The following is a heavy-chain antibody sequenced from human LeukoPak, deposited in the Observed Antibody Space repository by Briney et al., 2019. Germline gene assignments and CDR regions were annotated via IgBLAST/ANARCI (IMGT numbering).Heavy chain of an antibody. Sequence: SVKVSCKASGGTFSSYAISWVRQAPGQGLEWMGGIIPIFGTANYAQKFQGRVTITADESTSTAYMELSSLRSEDTALYYCARYSSSWYQGVYAFDIWGQGTMVTVSS. D-gene: IGHD6-13*01. J-gene: IGHJ3*02. CDR2: IIPIFGTA. CDR3: ARYSSSWYQGVYAFDI. V-gene: IGHV1-69*13. CDR1: GGTFSSYA.